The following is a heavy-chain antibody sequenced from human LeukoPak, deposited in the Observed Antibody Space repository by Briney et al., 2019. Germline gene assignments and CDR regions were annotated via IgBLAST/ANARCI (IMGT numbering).Heavy chain of an antibody. CDR1: GFTFSSFW. Sequence: TGGSLRLSCAASGFTFSSFWMHWVRQVPGEWLVWVSRINKDGSSITYADSVKGRFTISRDNAKNTLYLQMNSLRAEDTSVYYCARGYTYGSIDYWGQGTLVTVSS. J-gene: IGHJ4*02. D-gene: IGHD5-18*01. CDR3: ARGYTYGSIDY. CDR2: INKDGSSI. V-gene: IGHV3-74*03.